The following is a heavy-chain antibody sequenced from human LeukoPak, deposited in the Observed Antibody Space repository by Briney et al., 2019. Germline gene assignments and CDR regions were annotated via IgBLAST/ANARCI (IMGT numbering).Heavy chain of an antibody. J-gene: IGHJ4*02. CDR1: GFTFSEYW. D-gene: IGHD4-23*01. CDR2: MFQDASGK. Sequence: PGGSLRLSCAASGFTFSEYWMTWVRQAPGKGLEWVANMFQDASGKHYVDSVKGRFTISRDNAKNSLYLQMNSLRVEDTAVYYCARDSGKRDDYWGQGTLVTVSS. CDR3: ARDSGKRDDY. V-gene: IGHV3-7*01.